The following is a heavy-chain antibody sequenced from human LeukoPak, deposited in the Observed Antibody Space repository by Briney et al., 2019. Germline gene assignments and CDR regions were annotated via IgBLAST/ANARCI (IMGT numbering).Heavy chain of an antibody. CDR3: AREALSYGDYVFDY. Sequence: VKVSCKASGYTFTSYGISWVRQAPGKGLEWMVWISAYNGNTNYAQKLQGRVTMTTDTSTSTAYMELRSLRSDDTAVYYCAREALSYGDYVFDYWGQGTLVTVSS. V-gene: IGHV1-18*01. CDR2: ISAYNGNT. D-gene: IGHD4-17*01. CDR1: GYTFTSYG. J-gene: IGHJ4*02.